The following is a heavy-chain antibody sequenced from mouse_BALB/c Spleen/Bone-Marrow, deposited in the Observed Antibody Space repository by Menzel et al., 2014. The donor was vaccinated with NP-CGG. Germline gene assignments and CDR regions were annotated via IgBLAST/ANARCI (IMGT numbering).Heavy chain of an antibody. V-gene: IGHV1S16*01. CDR3: SRGRRDALDY. J-gene: IGHJ4*01. Sequence: EINPSNGGTNFNEKFKNKATLTVDKSSSTAYMQLSSLTSEDSAVYYCSRGRRDALDYWGQGTSVTVSS. CDR2: INPSNGGT.